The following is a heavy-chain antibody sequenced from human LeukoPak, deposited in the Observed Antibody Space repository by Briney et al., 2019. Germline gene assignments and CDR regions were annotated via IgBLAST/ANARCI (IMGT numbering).Heavy chain of an antibody. CDR3: ARGLRYFDWLSKPRYYFDY. D-gene: IGHD3-9*01. Sequence: SETLSLTCTVSGGSISSSSYYWSWIRQPPGKGLEWIGEINHSGSTNFNPSLKSRVTISVDTSKNQFSLKLSSVTAADTAVYYYARGLRYFDWLSKPRYYFDYRGQGTLVTVSS. CDR1: GGSISSSSYY. V-gene: IGHV4-39*07. CDR2: INHSGST. J-gene: IGHJ4*02.